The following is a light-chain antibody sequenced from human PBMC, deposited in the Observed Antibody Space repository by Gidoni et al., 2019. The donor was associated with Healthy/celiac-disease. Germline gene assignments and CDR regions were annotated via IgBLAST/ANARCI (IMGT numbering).Light chain of an antibody. Sequence: EIVLTQSPGTLSLSPGERATLSRRASQSVSSSYLAWYQQKPGQAPRLLIYGASSRATGIPDRFSGSGSGTDFTLTISRLEPEDFAVYYCQQYGSSPMYTFGQXTKLEIK. CDR3: QQYGSSPMYT. CDR2: GAS. V-gene: IGKV3-20*01. J-gene: IGKJ2*01. CDR1: QSVSSSY.